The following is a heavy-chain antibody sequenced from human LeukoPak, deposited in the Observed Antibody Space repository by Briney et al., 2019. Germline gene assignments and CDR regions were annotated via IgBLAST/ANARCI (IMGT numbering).Heavy chain of an antibody. Sequence: SETLSLTCTVSGGSISSHYWSWIRQPPGKGLEWIGYIYYSGSTNYNTSLKSRVTISVDTSKNQFSLKLSSVTAADTAVYYCAREYQLLWFFDYWGQGTLVTVSS. V-gene: IGHV4-59*11. CDR3: AREYQLLWFFDY. CDR2: IYYSGST. D-gene: IGHD2-2*01. CDR1: GGSISSHY. J-gene: IGHJ4*02.